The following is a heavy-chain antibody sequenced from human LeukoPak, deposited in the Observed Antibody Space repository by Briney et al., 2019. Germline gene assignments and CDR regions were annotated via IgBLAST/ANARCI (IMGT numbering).Heavy chain of an antibody. D-gene: IGHD6-13*01. CDR1: GGTFSSYA. CDR2: IIPIFGTA. CDR3: ARGAVASAGLDLGY. V-gene: IGHV1-69*13. Sequence: ASVKVSCKASGGTFSSYAISWVRQAPGQGLEWMGGIIPIFGTANYAQKFQGRVTITADESASTAYMELSSPRSEDTAVYYCARGAVASAGLDLGYWGQGTLVTVSS. J-gene: IGHJ4*02.